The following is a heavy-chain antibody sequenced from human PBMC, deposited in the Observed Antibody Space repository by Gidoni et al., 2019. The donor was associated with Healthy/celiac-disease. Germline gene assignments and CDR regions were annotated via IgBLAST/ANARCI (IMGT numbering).Heavy chain of an antibody. CDR1: GGSISSSSYY. CDR3: ARHPSALDY. CDR2: IYYSGST. Sequence: QLQLQESVPGLVKPSDPLSLTCTVSGGSISSSSYYWGWIRQPPGKGLEWIGSIYYSGSTYYNPSLKSRVTISVDTSKNQFSLKLSSVTAADTAVYYCARHPSALDYWGQGTLVTVSS. V-gene: IGHV4-39*01. J-gene: IGHJ4*02.